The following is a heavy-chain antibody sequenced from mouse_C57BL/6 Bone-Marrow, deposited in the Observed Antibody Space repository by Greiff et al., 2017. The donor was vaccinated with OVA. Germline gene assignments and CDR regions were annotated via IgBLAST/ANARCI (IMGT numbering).Heavy chain of an antibody. CDR2: IYPRSGNT. V-gene: IGHV1-81*01. Sequence: QVQLQQSGAELARPGASVKLSCKASGYTFTSYGISWVKQRTGQGLEWIGEIYPRSGNTYYNEKFKGKATLTADKSSSTAYMELRSLTSEDSAVYFCARLRAYYGSSYYAMDYWGQGTSVTVSS. D-gene: IGHD1-1*01. CDR1: GYTFTSYG. J-gene: IGHJ4*01. CDR3: ARLRAYYGSSYYAMDY.